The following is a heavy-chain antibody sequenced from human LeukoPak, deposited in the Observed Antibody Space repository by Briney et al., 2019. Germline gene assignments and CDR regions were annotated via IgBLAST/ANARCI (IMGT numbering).Heavy chain of an antibody. J-gene: IGHJ4*02. CDR2: ISWNSGSI. CDR1: GFTFDDYA. CDR3: AKDITLWGPGLSIDY. D-gene: IGHD3-16*02. Sequence: GGSLRLSCAASGFTFDDYAMHWVRQAPGKGLEWVSGISWNSGSIGYADSVKGRFTISRDNAKNSLYLQMNSLRAEDTALYYCAKDITLWGPGLSIDYWGQGTLVTVSS. V-gene: IGHV3-9*01.